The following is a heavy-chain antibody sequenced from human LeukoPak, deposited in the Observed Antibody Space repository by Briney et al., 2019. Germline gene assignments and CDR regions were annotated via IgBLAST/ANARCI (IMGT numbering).Heavy chain of an antibody. J-gene: IGHJ4*02. CDR3: ARAGDSSGYCDY. CDR2: INHSGRT. V-gene: IGHV4-34*01. CDR1: GGSFSGYY. Sequence: SETLSLTCAVYGGSFSGYYWSWIRQPPGKGLEWIGEINHSGRTNNNPSLKSRVTTSVDTSKNQFSLKLSSVTAADTAVYYCARAGDSSGYCDYWGQGTLVTVSS. D-gene: IGHD3-22*01.